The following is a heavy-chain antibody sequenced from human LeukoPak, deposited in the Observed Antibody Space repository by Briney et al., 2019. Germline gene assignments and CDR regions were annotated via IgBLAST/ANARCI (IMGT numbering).Heavy chain of an antibody. CDR1: GGSISSSSYY. Sequence: SETLSLTCTVSGGSISSSSYYWGWIRQPPGKGLEWIGLIYYSGSTYYNPSLNSRVTISVDTSKNQFSLKLSSVTAADTAVYYCAMTGGAYSYMDVWGKGTTVTVSS. CDR2: IYYSGST. D-gene: IGHD4/OR15-4a*01. J-gene: IGHJ6*03. V-gene: IGHV4-39*01. CDR3: AMTGGAYSYMDV.